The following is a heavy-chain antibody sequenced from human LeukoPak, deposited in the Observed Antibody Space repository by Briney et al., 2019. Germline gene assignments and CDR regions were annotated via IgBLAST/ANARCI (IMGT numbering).Heavy chain of an antibody. CDR3: ASLGYSSSWYALSNDY. V-gene: IGHV4-39*01. Sequence: SQTLSLTCTVSGGSISSGSYYWSWIRQPPGKGLEWIGSIYYSGSTYYNPSLKSRVTISVDTSKNQFSLKLSSVTAADTAVYYCASLGYSSSWYALSNDYWGQGTLVTVSS. CDR1: GGSISSGSYY. CDR2: IYYSGST. J-gene: IGHJ4*02. D-gene: IGHD6-13*01.